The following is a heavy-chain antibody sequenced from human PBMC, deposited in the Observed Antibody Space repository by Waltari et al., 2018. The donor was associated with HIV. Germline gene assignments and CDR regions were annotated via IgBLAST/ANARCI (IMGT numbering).Heavy chain of an antibody. J-gene: IGHJ4*02. Sequence: EVQLVESGGGLIQPGGSLRLACAASGFAVINNYMSWVRQAPGKGLEWVSLIYSNATTYNADSVKGRFTISRDNSKNTLYLQMNSLRADDTAVYFCATVLVRTSWVITTAPFDYWGQGTLVTVSS. CDR3: ATVLVRTSWVITTAPFDY. V-gene: IGHV3-53*01. D-gene: IGHD3-22*01. CDR1: GFAVINNY. CDR2: IYSNATT.